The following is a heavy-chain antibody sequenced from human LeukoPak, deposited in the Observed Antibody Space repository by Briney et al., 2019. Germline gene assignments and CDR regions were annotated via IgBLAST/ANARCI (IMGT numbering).Heavy chain of an antibody. V-gene: IGHV3-33*01. Sequence: GGSLRLSCAASGFSFSNYGMHWVRQAPGKGLEWVAVVWYDGSKKYYADSVKGRFTISRDNSKNTLYLQMNSLRADDTAVYYCARGANYYDSSGNFYWGQGTLVTVSA. CDR2: VWYDGSKK. J-gene: IGHJ4*02. CDR3: ARGANYYDSSGNFY. D-gene: IGHD3-22*01. CDR1: GFSFSNYG.